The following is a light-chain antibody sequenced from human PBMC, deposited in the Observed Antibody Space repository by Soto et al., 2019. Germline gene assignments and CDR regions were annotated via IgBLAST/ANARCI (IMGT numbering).Light chain of an antibody. Sequence: QSALTQPASVSGSPGQSITISCTGTSSDVGSYNLVSWYQQHPGKAPKLMIYEGDKRPSGVSNRFSGSKSGNTASLTISGLQAEDEADYYCCSYAGSTLPWVFGGGTKLTVL. V-gene: IGLV2-23*01. J-gene: IGLJ3*02. CDR1: SSDVGSYNL. CDR2: EGD. CDR3: CSYAGSTLPWV.